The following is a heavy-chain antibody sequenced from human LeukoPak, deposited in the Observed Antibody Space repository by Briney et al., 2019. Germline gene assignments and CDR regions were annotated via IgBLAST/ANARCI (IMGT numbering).Heavy chain of an antibody. V-gene: IGHV1-69*13. J-gene: IGHJ5*02. Sequence: GASVKVSCKASGGTFSSYAISWVRQAPGQGLEWMGGIIPIFGTANYAQKFQGRVTITADESTSTAYMELSSLRSEDTAVYYCARGIGSGWYGWFDPWGQGTLVTVSS. CDR2: IIPIFGTA. D-gene: IGHD6-19*01. CDR3: ARGIGSGWYGWFDP. CDR1: GGTFSSYA.